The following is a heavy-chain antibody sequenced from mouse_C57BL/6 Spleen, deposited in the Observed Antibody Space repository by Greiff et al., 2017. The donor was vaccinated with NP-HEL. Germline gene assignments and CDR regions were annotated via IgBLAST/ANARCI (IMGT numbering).Heavy chain of an antibody. CDR3: TRVDYSNYEYFDY. D-gene: IGHD2-5*01. V-gene: IGHV5-9-1*02. CDR1: GYTFSTSS. CDR2: LSSGGDYT. J-gene: IGHJ2*01. Sequence: EVQLLQSGDGLVKPGASLKLSCAASGYTFSTSSMPWVRQTPGKSLEWVAHLSSGGDYTYYADTFKGRFTISRDNARNTLYLQMSRMKSEDTAMYYCTRVDYSNYEYFDYWGKGTTLTVSS.